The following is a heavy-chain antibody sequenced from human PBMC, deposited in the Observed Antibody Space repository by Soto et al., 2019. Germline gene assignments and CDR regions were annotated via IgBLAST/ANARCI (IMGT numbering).Heavy chain of an antibody. J-gene: IGHJ4*02. Sequence: SETLSLTCTVSGDSISKDYWGWIRQSPERGLKWIGYLHYTGSTEQNPSLRSRVTMSLDTSKNQLSLKLSSVTAADTAVYYCTREGDHSLSDCSFNYWGQGARVTVSS. CDR3: TREGDHSLSDCSFNY. D-gene: IGHD2-21*01. CDR1: GDSISKDY. V-gene: IGHV4-59*01. CDR2: LHYTGST.